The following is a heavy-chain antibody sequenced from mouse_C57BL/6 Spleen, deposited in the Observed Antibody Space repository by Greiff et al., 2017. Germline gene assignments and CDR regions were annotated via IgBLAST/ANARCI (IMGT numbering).Heavy chain of an antibody. D-gene: IGHD4-1*01. CDR1: GYTFTSYG. CDR3: ASGLTGSLDY. V-gene: IGHV1-81*01. Sequence: VQLVESGAELARPGASVKLSCKASGYTFTSYGISWVKQRTGQGLEWIGEIYPRSGNTYYNEKFKGKATLTADKSSSTAYMELRSLTSEDSAVYFCASGLTGSLDYWGQGTTLTVSS. J-gene: IGHJ2*01. CDR2: IYPRSGNT.